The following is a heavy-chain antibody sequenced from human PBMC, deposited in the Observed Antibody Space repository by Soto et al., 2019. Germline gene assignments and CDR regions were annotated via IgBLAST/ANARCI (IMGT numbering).Heavy chain of an antibody. CDR2: INTDGSRT. D-gene: IGHD2-15*01. V-gene: IGHV3-74*01. Sequence: EEQLVESGGGLVQPGGSLRVSCAASGFAFSSYWMHWVRQAPGKGLVWVSRINTDGSRTNYADSVKGRFTISRDNAKNTLYLQMNSLSDEDTAVYYCVRATQDGGSCYFRWGQGTLVTVSS. CDR3: VRATQDGGSCYFR. CDR1: GFAFSSYW. J-gene: IGHJ4*02.